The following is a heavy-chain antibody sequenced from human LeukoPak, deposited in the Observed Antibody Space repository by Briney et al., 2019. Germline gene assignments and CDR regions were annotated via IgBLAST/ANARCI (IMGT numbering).Heavy chain of an antibody. Sequence: SETLSLTCAVSGYSISSDFYWGWIRQPPGKGLEWIGSIYHSGSTYYNPSLESRATISLDTSKNQFSLKLSSVTAAGTAMYYCARGQRWLQYDDAFDIWGQGTMVIVSS. CDR1: GYSISSDFY. V-gene: IGHV4-38-2*01. CDR3: ARGQRWLQYDDAFDI. CDR2: IYHSGST. D-gene: IGHD5-24*01. J-gene: IGHJ3*02.